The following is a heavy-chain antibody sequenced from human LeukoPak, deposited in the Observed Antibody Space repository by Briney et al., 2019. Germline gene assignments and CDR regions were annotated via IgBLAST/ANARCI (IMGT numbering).Heavy chain of an antibody. V-gene: IGHV3-53*04. Sequence: GGSLRLSCAASGFTVSSNYMSWVRQAPGKGLEWVSVIYDNGDAYSADSVKGRFTISRHNSKNSLYLQMNSLRPEDTAVYYCAGGSRRDGYDYWGQGTLVTVSS. J-gene: IGHJ4*02. CDR1: GFTVSSNY. CDR2: IYDNGDA. CDR3: AGGSRRDGYDY. D-gene: IGHD5-24*01.